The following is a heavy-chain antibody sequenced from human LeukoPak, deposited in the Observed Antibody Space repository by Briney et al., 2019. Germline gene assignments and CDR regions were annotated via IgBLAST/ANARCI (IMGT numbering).Heavy chain of an antibody. CDR3: ARDCTNGVCYGTDFDY. CDR2: IWYDGSNK. CDR1: GFTFSSYG. J-gene: IGHJ4*02. V-gene: IGHV3-33*01. Sequence: GGSLRLSCAASGFTFSSYGMHWVSQAPGKGLEWVAVIWYDGSNKYYADSVKGRFTISRDNSKNTLYLQMNSLRAEETAVYYCARDCTNGVCYGTDFDYWGQGTLVTVSS. D-gene: IGHD2-8*01.